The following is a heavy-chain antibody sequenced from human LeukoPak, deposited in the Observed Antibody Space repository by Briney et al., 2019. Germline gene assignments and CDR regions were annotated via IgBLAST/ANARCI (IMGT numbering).Heavy chain of an antibody. J-gene: IGHJ4*02. CDR1: GFTFSSYW. CDR2: VNSDGNIT. D-gene: IGHD2-15*01. CDR3: AGGAVVLLAVTLTWLGY. V-gene: IGHV3-74*01. Sequence: PGGSLSLSCAASGFTFSSYWMHWVRQAPGKGLVWLSRVNSDGNITTYAESVRGRFTISRDNAKNTLYLQMNSLRAEDTAVYYCAGGAVVLLAVTLTWLGYWGRGTLVTSPQ.